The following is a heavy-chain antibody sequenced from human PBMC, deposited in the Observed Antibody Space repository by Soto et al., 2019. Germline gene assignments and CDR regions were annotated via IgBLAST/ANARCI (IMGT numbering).Heavy chain of an antibody. V-gene: IGHV3-48*02. D-gene: IGHD3-16*02. CDR2: ITSSGSTT. J-gene: IGHJ6*02. Sequence: GGSLRLAYEVSGFTLNTYSMNWVRQAPGKGLEWVSFITSSGSTTYYADSVKGRFTVSRDNVKNSLFLQMNSLRDEDTAVYYCARVAIASGGVIALTYALDVCGQGTTVTVSS. CDR3: ARVAIASGGVIALTYALDV. CDR1: GFTLNTYS.